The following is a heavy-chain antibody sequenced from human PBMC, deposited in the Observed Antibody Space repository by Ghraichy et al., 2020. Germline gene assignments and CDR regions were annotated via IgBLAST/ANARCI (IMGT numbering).Heavy chain of an antibody. Sequence: GGSLRLSCAASGFTFSSYAMSWVRQAPGKGLEWVSAISGSGGSTYYADSVKGRFTISRDNSKNTLYLQMNSLRAEDTAVYYCAKIAAEVYGDLVGFDYWGQGTLVTVSS. CDR3: AKIAAEVYGDLVGFDY. D-gene: IGHD4-17*01. V-gene: IGHV3-23*01. CDR2: ISGSGGST. J-gene: IGHJ4*02. CDR1: GFTFSSYA.